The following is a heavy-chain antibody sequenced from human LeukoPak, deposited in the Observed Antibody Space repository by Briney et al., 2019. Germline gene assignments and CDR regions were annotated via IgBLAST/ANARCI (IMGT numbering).Heavy chain of an antibody. V-gene: IGHV3-23*01. Sequence: GGSLRLSCAASGFTFSNYAMTWVRQAPGKGLEWVSTINTIGDTTYYADSVKGRFTIPRVNSKNTLYLQMNSLRAGDTAIYYCAKSVSGSSYDYWGQGTLVTVSS. D-gene: IGHD6-19*01. J-gene: IGHJ4*02. CDR2: INTIGDTT. CDR3: AKSVSGSSYDY. CDR1: GFTFSNYA.